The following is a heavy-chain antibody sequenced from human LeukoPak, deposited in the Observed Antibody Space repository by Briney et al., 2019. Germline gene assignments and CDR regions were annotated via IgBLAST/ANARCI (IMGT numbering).Heavy chain of an antibody. J-gene: IGHJ4*02. CDR3: ATDNKGYYLEPFDY. CDR1: GYTLTELS. D-gene: IGHD3-10*01. CDR2: FDPEDGET. Sequence: ASVKVSCKVSGYTLTELSMHWVRQAPGKGLEWMGGFDPEDGETIYAQKFQGRVTMTEDTSTDTAYMELSSPRSEDTAVYYCATDNKGYYLEPFDYWGQGTLVTVSS. V-gene: IGHV1-24*01.